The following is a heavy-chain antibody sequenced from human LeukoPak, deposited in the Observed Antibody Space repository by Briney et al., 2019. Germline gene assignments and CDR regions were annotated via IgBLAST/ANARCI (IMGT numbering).Heavy chain of an antibody. CDR1: GYNLDSLW. J-gene: IGHJ4*02. D-gene: IGHD4/OR15-4a*01. CDR2: SYPGDSDT. CDR3: ARHPKMSSSNYYFDY. V-gene: IGHV5-51*01. Sequence: GESPKIPCKGSGYNLDSLWIALVRQMPGKGLEWMGISYPGDSDTRYSPSFQGQVTISADKSISTAYLQCSSLKASDTAMYFCARHPKMSSSNYYFDYWGQGTLVTVSS.